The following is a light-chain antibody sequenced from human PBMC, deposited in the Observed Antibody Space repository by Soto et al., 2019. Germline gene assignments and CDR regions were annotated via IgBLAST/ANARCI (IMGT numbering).Light chain of an antibody. CDR1: QGISSA. Sequence: ALQLTQSPSSLSASVGDRVTITCRASQGISSALAWYQQKPGKAPKLLIYDASSLESGVPSRFSGSGSGTDFTLTISSLQPEDFATYYCQQFTTFGQGTRLEIK. J-gene: IGKJ5*01. CDR2: DAS. V-gene: IGKV1-13*02. CDR3: QQFTT.